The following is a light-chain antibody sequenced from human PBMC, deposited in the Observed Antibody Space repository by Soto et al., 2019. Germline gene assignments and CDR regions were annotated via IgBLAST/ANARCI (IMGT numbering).Light chain of an antibody. J-gene: IGLJ2*01. V-gene: IGLV4-69*01. CDR2: LNSDGSH. CDR3: QTWGTGIHVV. Sequence: QAVLTQSPSASASLGASVNLTCTLSSGHSSYAIAWHQQQPEKGPRYLMKLNSDGSHNNGDGIPDRFSGSSSGAERYLTISSLQSEDEADYYCQTWGTGIHVVFGGGTKLTVL. CDR1: SGHSSYA.